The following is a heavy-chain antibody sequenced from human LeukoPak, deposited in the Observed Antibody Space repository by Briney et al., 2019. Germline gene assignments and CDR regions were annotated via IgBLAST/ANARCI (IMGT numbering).Heavy chain of an antibody. CDR1: GASIRSYS. Sequence: SETLSLTCSVSGASIRSYSWSWLRQPAGKGLEWIGRIHTSASTEYNPSLKSRVTMSVDTSKNQFSLKLSSVTAADTAVYYCVVVPAADLTKDAFDIWGQGTMVTVSS. J-gene: IGHJ3*02. D-gene: IGHD2-2*01. CDR2: IHTSAST. CDR3: VVVPAADLTKDAFDI. V-gene: IGHV4-4*07.